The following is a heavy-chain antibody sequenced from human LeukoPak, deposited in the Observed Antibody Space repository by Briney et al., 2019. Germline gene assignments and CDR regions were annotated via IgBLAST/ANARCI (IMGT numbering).Heavy chain of an antibody. Sequence: SETQSLTCAVYGGSFSGYYWSWIRQPPGKGLEWIGEINHSGSTNYNPSLKSRVTISVDTSKNQFSLKLSSVTAADTAVYYCAREAGIATAIVWFDPWGQGTLVTVSS. J-gene: IGHJ5*02. V-gene: IGHV4-34*01. CDR3: AREAGIATAIVWFDP. D-gene: IGHD6-13*01. CDR1: GGSFSGYY. CDR2: INHSGST.